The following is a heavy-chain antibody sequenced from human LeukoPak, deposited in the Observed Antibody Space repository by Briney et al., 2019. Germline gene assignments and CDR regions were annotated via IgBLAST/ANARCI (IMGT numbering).Heavy chain of an antibody. J-gene: IGHJ6*03. CDR1: GFTFSSYA. V-gene: IGHV3-23*01. CDR2: ISGSGGST. D-gene: IGHD3-9*01. Sequence: GGSLRLSCAASGFTFSSYAMSWVRQAPGKGLEWVSAISGSGGSTYYADSVKGRFTIFRDNAKNSLYLQMNSLRAEDTAVYYCARDLEDYDILTGYYYYMDVWGKGTTVTVSS. CDR3: ARDLEDYDILTGYYYYMDV.